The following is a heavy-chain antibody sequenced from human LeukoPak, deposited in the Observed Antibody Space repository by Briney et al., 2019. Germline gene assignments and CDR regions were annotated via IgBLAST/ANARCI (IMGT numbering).Heavy chain of an antibody. D-gene: IGHD6-13*01. CDR1: SGSFSSYY. CDR3: ARGRRVLTAAGIGWFDP. CDR2: IYITGST. V-gene: IGHV4-4*07. Sequence: PSETLSLTCTVSSGSFSSYYWNWLRQPAGKGLEWIGRIYITGSTNYNPSLKSRVIMSVDTSKNQFSLKLSSVTAADTAVYYCARGRRVLTAAGIGWFDPWGQGTLVTVSS. J-gene: IGHJ5*02.